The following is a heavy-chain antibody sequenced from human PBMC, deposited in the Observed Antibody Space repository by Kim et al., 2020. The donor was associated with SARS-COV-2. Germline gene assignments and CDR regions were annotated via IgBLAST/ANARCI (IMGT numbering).Heavy chain of an antibody. CDR2: ITPIFGTT. V-gene: IGHV1-69*13. J-gene: IGHJ4*02. Sequence: ASVKVSCKASGGTFSTYAISWVRQAPGQGLEWMGGITPIFGTTNYAQKFQGRVTITADESTSTAYMELRSLRSEDTAVYYCARNYEKAGEAVGGYFYFWGQGTLVTVSS. D-gene: IGHD1-26*01. CDR3: ARNYEKAGEAVGGYFYF. CDR1: GGTFSTYA.